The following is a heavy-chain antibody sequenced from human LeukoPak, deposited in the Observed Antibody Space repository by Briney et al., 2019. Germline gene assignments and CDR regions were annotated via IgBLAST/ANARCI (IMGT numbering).Heavy chain of an antibody. CDR2: IKQDGSEK. D-gene: IGHD1-26*01. V-gene: IGHV3-7*01. Sequence: GGSLRLSCAASGFTFSSYWMSWVRQAPGKGLEWVANIKQDGSEKYYVDSVKGRFTISRDNAKNSLYLQMNSLRAEDTAVYYCAKSRAIVGATSADYWGQGTLVTVSS. J-gene: IGHJ4*02. CDR3: AKSRAIVGATSADY. CDR1: GFTFSSYW.